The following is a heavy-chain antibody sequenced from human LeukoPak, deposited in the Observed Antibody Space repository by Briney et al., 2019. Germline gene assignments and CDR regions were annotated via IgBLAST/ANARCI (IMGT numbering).Heavy chain of an antibody. CDR1: GYTLTELS. CDR3: ATGPTTVTTNFDY. V-gene: IGHV1-24*01. CDR2: FDPEDGET. Sequence: ASVKVSCKVSGYTLTELSMHWVRQAPGKGLEWMGGFDPEDGETIYAQKFQGRVTMTEDTSTDTAYMELSSLRSGDTAVYYCATGPTTVTTNFDYWGQGTLVTVSS. J-gene: IGHJ4*02. D-gene: IGHD4-17*01.